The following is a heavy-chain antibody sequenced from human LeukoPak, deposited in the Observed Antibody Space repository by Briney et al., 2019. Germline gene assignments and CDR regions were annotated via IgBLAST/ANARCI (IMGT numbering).Heavy chain of an antibody. D-gene: IGHD3-22*01. J-gene: IGHJ3*02. CDR2: IYYSGST. CDR3: ARDRSEYDSTAFDI. CDR1: GGSISSGGYY. Sequence: SQTLSLTCTVSGGSISSGGYYWSRIRQHPGKGLEWIGYIYYSGSTYYNPSLKSRVTISVDTSKNQFSLKLSSVTAADTAVYYCARDRSEYDSTAFDIWGQGTMVTVSS. V-gene: IGHV4-31*03.